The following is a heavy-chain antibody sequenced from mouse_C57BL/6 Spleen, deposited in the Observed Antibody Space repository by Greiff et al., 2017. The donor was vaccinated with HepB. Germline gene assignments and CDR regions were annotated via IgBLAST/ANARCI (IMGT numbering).Heavy chain of an antibody. V-gene: IGHV3-1*01. CDR3: AREDYYGVRFDV. CDR2: ISYSGST. CDR1: GYSITSGYD. J-gene: IGHJ1*03. Sequence: EVMLVESGPGMVKPSQSLSLTCTVTGYSITSGYDWHWIRHFPGNKLEWMGYISYSGSTNYNPSLKSRISITHDTSKNHFFLKLNSVTTEDTATYYCAREDYYGVRFDVWGTGTTVTVSS. D-gene: IGHD1-1*01.